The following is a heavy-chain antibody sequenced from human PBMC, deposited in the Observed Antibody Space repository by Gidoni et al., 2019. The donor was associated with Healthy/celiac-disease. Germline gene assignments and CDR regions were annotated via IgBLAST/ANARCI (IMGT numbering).Heavy chain of an antibody. V-gene: IGHV4-4*02. CDR3: ARKVPAAYDYYFDY. CDR2: IYQSVST. D-gene: IGHD2-2*01. Sequence: QVQLQESGPGLVKPSGTLSLTCAVSGGSISSSNWWSWVRQPPGKGLEWIGEIYQSVSTNYNPSLKSRVTISVDKSKNQFSLKLSSVTAADTAVYYCARKVPAAYDYYFDYWGQGTLVTVSS. J-gene: IGHJ4*02. CDR1: GGSISSSNW.